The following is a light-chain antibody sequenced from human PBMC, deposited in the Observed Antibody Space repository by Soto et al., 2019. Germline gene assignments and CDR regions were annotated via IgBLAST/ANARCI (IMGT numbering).Light chain of an antibody. CDR2: VNN. J-gene: IGLJ7*01. CDR3: QSYDSSLSGWV. Sequence: QLVLTQPPSVSGAPGQRVTLSCSGSTSNIGAGYDVHWYQQLPGTAPKLLIYVNNNRPSGVPDRFSGSKSGTSASLAITGLQAEDEADYYCQSYDSSLSGWVFGGGTQLTVL. CDR1: TSNIGAGYD. V-gene: IGLV1-40*01.